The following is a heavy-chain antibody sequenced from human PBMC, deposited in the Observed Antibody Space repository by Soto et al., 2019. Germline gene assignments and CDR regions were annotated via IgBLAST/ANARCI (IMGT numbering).Heavy chain of an antibody. CDR3: ARDPGAYYGSGADY. V-gene: IGHV3-33*01. CDR2: IWYDGSNK. CDR1: GFTFSSYG. Sequence: QVQLVESGGGVVQPGRSLRLSCAASGFTFSSYGMHRVRQAPGKGLEWVAVIWYDGSNKYYADSVKGRFTISRDNSKNTLYLQMNSLRAEDTAVYYCARDPGAYYGSGADYWGQGTLVTVSS. J-gene: IGHJ4*02. D-gene: IGHD3-10*01.